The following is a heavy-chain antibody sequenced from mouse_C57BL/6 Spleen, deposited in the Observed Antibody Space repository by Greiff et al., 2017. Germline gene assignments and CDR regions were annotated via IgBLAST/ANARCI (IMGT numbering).Heavy chain of an antibody. CDR2: IDPENGDT. J-gene: IGHJ2*01. CDR1: GFNIKDDY. D-gene: IGHD2-1*01. V-gene: IGHV14-4*01. Sequence: VQLKQSGAELVRPGASVKLSCTASGFNIKDDYMHWVKQRPEQGLEWIGWIDPENGDTEYASKFQGKATITADTSSNTAYLQLSSLTSEDTAVYYCTPLGNPDYWGQGTTLTVSS. CDR3: TPLGNPDY.